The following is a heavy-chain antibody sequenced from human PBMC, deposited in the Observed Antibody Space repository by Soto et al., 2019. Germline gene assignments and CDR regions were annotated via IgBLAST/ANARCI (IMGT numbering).Heavy chain of an antibody. CDR1: GYTFTNFG. J-gene: IGHJ5*02. V-gene: IGHV1-18*01. D-gene: IGHD2-2*02. CDR2: ISAYTDYP. Sequence: QVQLLQSAAEVKKPGASVKVSCKASGYTFTNFGVTWVRQAPGQGLEWVGWISAYTDYPNYAQKFQGSVTMTIDTSACTAYMDLRSLTSDDTAVYYCARVIPGAEAWFDPWGQGTLVTVSS. CDR3: ARVIPGAEAWFDP.